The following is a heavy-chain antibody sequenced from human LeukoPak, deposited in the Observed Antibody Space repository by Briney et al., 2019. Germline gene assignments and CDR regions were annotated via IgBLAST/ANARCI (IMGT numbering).Heavy chain of an antibody. Sequence: PGRSLRLSCAASGFTFSSYGMHWVRQAPGKGLEWVAVIWYDGSNKYYADSVKGRFTISRDSSKNTLYLQMNSLRAEDTAVYYCARETAGGYAFDYWGQGTLVTVSS. D-gene: IGHD2-2*01. V-gene: IGHV3-33*01. J-gene: IGHJ4*02. CDR1: GFTFSSYG. CDR2: IWYDGSNK. CDR3: ARETAGGYAFDY.